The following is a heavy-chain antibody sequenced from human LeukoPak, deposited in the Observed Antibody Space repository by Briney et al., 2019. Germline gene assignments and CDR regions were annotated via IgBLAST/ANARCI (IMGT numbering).Heavy chain of an antibody. CDR1: GGSFSDYY. CDR3: ARRSSSWSGWFDP. CDR2: INHSGST. D-gene: IGHD3-3*01. Sequence: PSETLSLTCTVYGGSFSDYYWSWIRQPPGKGLEWIGEINHSGSTNYNPSLKSRVTISVGTSKNQFSLKLSSVTAADTAVYYCARRSSSWSGWFDPWGQGTLVTVSS. J-gene: IGHJ5*02. V-gene: IGHV4-34*01.